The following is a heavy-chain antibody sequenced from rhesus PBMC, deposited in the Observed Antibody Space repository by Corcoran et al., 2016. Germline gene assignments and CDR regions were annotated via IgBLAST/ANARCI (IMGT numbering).Heavy chain of an antibody. J-gene: IGHJ4*01. CDR2: INDSGSST. D-gene: IGHD5-42*01. Sequence: QLQLQESGPGLVKPSETLSVTCAVSGGSTSSSYWSGIRQAPGKGLEWIWYINDSGSSTNYNPSLTSRVTLSVDTSKNQLSLKLSSVTTADTAVYYCAIGDTAGTVLNYWGQGVLVTVSS. CDR3: AIGDTAGTVLNY. CDR1: GGSTSSSY. V-gene: IGHV4-169*02.